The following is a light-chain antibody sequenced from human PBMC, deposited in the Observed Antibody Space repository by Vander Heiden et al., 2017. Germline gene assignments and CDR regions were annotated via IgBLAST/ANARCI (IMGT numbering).Light chain of an antibody. CDR2: SNN. Sequence: QSVLTQPPSASGPPGQRVTISCSGSSSNIGSNTVNWYQQLPGTAPKLFIYSNNQRPSGVPDRFSGSKSGTSASLAISVLQAEDEADYYCAAWDDSLNGHVFGTGTKVTVL. CDR1: SSNIGSNT. V-gene: IGLV1-44*01. CDR3: AAWDDSLNGHV. J-gene: IGLJ1*01.